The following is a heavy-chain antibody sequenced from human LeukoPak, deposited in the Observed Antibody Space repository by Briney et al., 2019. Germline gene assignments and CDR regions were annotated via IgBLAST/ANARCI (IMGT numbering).Heavy chain of an antibody. Sequence: SETLSLTCAVSGGSISSGGYSWSWIRQPPGKGLEWIGYICHSGSTYYNPSLKSRVTISVDRSKNQFSLKLSSVTAADTAVYYCAREDSGYAFFDYWGQGTLVTVSS. CDR2: ICHSGST. D-gene: IGHD5-12*01. CDR3: AREDSGYAFFDY. V-gene: IGHV4-30-2*01. J-gene: IGHJ4*02. CDR1: GGSISSGGYS.